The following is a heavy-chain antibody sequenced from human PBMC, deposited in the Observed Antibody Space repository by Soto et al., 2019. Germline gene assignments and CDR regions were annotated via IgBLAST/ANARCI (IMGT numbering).Heavy chain of an antibody. V-gene: IGHV1-18*01. D-gene: IGHD3-10*01. J-gene: IGHJ6*02. Sequence: QVQLVQSGAEVKKPGASVKVSCKASGYSFTSYGISWVRQAPGQGLEWMGWISAYNGNTNYAQNLQGRVTITPATSTSTAYMSLRSLRSDDTAVYYCARDNGFGESDVWGQGTTVTVSS. CDR1: GYSFTSYG. CDR3: ARDNGFGESDV. CDR2: ISAYNGNT.